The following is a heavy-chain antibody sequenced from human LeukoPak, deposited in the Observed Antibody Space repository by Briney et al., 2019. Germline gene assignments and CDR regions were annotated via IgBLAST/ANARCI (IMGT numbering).Heavy chain of an antibody. V-gene: IGHV6-1*01. Sequence: TSQTLSLTCAISGDSVSSNSAAWNWIRQSPSRGLEWLGRTYYRSKWYNDYAVSVKSRITIDPDTSKNQFSLQQNSVTPEDTAVYYCARGMDSSSHDPQINFDYWGQGTLVTVSS. J-gene: IGHJ4*02. CDR3: ARGMDSSSHDPQINFDY. CDR2: TYYRSKWYN. D-gene: IGHD6-13*01. CDR1: GDSVSSNSAA.